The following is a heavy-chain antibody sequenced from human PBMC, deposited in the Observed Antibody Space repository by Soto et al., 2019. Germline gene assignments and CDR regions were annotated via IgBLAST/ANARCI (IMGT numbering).Heavy chain of an antibody. CDR2: IYHSVST. J-gene: IGHJ4*02. D-gene: IGHD2-2*01. V-gene: IGHV4-4*02. CDR3: AREGCSSTICPMGGFDY. Sequence: LEILSLTCAVSGGSISSSNLWSWVRQPKGKGLERIGEIYHSVSTNYNPSHKSRVTISVDKSKNQFSLKLSSVTAADTAVYYCAREGCSSTICPMGGFDYWGQGTLLTVSS. CDR1: GGSISSSNL.